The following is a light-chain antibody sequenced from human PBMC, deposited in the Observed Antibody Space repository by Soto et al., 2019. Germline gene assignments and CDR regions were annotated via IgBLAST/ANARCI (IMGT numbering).Light chain of an antibody. J-gene: IGKJ2*01. CDR2: GAS. CDR3: QQYSTLPHT. CDR1: QSVSSSY. V-gene: IGKV3-20*01. Sequence: EIVLTQSPGTLSLSPGERATLSCRASQSVSSSYLAWYQQKPGQAPRLLIYGASSRATGTPDRFSGSGSGTDFTLTISRLEAEDFAVYYCQQYSTLPHTFGQGTKLEVK.